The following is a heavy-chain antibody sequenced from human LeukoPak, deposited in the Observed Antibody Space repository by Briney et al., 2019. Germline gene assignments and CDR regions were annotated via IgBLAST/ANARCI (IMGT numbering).Heavy chain of an antibody. CDR3: ARELWFGEFYFDY. D-gene: IGHD3-10*01. CDR2: INPNSGGT. Sequence: ASVRVSCKASGYIFTGYYMHWMRPAPGQGLEWMGWINPNSGGTNYAQKFQGRVTMTRDTFISTVYMDLSRLRSDDTAVYYCARELWFGEFYFDYWGQGTLVTASS. J-gene: IGHJ4*02. V-gene: IGHV1-2*02. CDR1: GYIFTGYY.